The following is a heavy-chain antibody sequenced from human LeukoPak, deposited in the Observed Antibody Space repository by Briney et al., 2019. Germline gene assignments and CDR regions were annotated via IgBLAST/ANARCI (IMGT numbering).Heavy chain of an antibody. CDR1: GYPFTASY. Sequence: ASVKVSCKASGYPFTASYMHWVRQAPGQGLEWMGWLNSNNGGTNIPQKFQGRVTMTRDTSISTAYMELSRLTSDDTAVYYCAXGXXSGXXXXFWGXGTLXTVSS. CDR2: LNSNNGGT. CDR3: AXGXXSGXXXXF. J-gene: IGHJ4*02. V-gene: IGHV1-2*02.